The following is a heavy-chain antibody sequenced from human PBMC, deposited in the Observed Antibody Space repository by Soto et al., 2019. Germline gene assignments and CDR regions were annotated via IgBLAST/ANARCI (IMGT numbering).Heavy chain of an antibody. CDR2: IYTSGST. D-gene: IGHD2-2*01. CDR1: GGSISSYY. J-gene: IGHJ6*02. Sequence: QVQLQESGPGLVKPSETLSLACTVSGGSISSYYWSWIRQPAGKALEWIGRIYTSGSTNYNPSLKSRVTMSVDTSKNQFSLKLSSVTAADTAVYYCARDIVVVPAALGYYYYGMDVWGQGTTVTVSS. CDR3: ARDIVVVPAALGYYYYGMDV. V-gene: IGHV4-4*07.